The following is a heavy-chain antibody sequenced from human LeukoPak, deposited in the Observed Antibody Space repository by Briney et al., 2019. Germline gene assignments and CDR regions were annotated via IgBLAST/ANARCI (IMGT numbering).Heavy chain of an antibody. V-gene: IGHV3-74*03. Sequence: GGSLRLSCAASGFTFSSYWMHWVRQVPGKGLVWVSRINPDGRTITYADSVKGRFTISRDNAKNTLYLQMNSLRVEDTAVYYCARVAVGRYDFDYRGQGTLVTVSS. D-gene: IGHD1-26*01. CDR1: GFTFSSYW. CDR2: INPDGRTI. J-gene: IGHJ4*02. CDR3: ARVAVGRYDFDY.